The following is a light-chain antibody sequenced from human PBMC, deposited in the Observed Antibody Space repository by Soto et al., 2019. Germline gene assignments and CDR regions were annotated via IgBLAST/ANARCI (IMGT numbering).Light chain of an antibody. Sequence: VLTQSPATLSVSPGERVTLSCRASQSVSSLLAWYQQKPRQAPTLLMYDTSTRATGIPARFSGSGSGTDFTLTISSLQSEDLAIYYCQQYHIRPYTFGQGTKLEIK. V-gene: IGKV3-15*01. CDR1: QSVSSL. CDR2: DTS. J-gene: IGKJ2*01. CDR3: QQYHIRPYT.